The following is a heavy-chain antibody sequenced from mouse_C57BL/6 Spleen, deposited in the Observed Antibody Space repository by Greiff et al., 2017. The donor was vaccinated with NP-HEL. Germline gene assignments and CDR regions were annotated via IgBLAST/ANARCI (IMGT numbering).Heavy chain of an antibody. CDR3: ASGDSSGPRFAY. V-gene: IGHV1-4*01. CDR2: INPSSGYT. CDR1: GYTFTSYT. J-gene: IGHJ3*01. D-gene: IGHD3-2*02. Sequence: QVQLQQSGAELARPGASVKMSCKASGYTFTSYTMHWVKQRPGQGLEWIGYINPSSGYTKYNQKFKDKATLTADKSSSTAYMQLSSLTSEDSAVYYCASGDSSGPRFAYWGQGTLVTVSA.